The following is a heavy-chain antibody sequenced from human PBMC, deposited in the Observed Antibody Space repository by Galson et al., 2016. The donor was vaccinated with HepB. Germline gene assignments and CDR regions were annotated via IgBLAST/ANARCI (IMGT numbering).Heavy chain of an antibody. CDR3: ARRPRPYFNF. Sequence: CAISGDSVSSNSAAWNWIRQSPSRGLEWLGRTYYMSKWYNDYAVSVKSRIPINPNTSKNQFSLQLNSVTPEDTAVYYCARRPRPYFNFWGQGTLVTVSS. CDR1: GDSVSSNSAA. J-gene: IGHJ4*02. CDR2: TYYMSKWYN. V-gene: IGHV6-1*01. D-gene: IGHD6-6*01.